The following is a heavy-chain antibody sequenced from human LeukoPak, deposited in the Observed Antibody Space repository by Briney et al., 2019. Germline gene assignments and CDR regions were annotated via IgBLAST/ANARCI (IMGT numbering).Heavy chain of an antibody. CDR1: GFTFSSYS. CDR2: ISSSSSYI. Sequence: GGSLRLSCAVSGFTFSSYSMNWVRQAPGKGLEWVSSISSSSSYIYYADSVKGRFTISRDNAKNSLYLQMNSLRAEDTAVYYCARAGYCSSTSCLPLRNFDYWGQGTLVTVSS. CDR3: ARAGYCSSTSCLPLRNFDY. D-gene: IGHD2-2*01. J-gene: IGHJ4*02. V-gene: IGHV3-21*01.